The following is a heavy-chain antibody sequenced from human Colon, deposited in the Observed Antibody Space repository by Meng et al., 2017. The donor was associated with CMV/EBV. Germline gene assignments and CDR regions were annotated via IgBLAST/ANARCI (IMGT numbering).Heavy chain of an antibody. Sequence: GGSLRLSCAASGITFTTFAMSWVRQAPGKGLEWVSSISGSGETTKYADSVKGRFTISRDNPNNTLYLQMSSLGVEDTAIYFCAKDRFTGSMRGYFEHWGQGAPVTVSS. CDR1: GITFTTFA. CDR2: ISGSGETT. CDR3: AKDRFTGSMRGYFEH. D-gene: IGHD2/OR15-2a*01. J-gene: IGHJ4*02. V-gene: IGHV3-23*01.